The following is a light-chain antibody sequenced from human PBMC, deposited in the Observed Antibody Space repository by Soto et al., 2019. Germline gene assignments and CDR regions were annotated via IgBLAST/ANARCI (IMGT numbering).Light chain of an antibody. V-gene: IGLV2-14*01. CDR2: DVS. J-gene: IGLJ2*01. Sequence: QSALTQPASVSGSPGQSITISCTGTSSDVGGYNYVSWYQQHPGKAPKLMIYDVSNRPSGVSNRFSGSKSGNTASQTISGLQAEDEADYYCSSYTSSSTLFGGGTKLTVL. CDR3: SSYTSSSTL. CDR1: SSDVGGYNY.